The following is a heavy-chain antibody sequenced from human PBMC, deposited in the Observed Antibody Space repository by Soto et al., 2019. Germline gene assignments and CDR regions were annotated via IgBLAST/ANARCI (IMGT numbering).Heavy chain of an antibody. D-gene: IGHD3-22*01. Sequence: ASVKVSCKASGYTFTSYYMNWVRQAPGQGLEWLGIINPSGGYTTYAQRFLGRVTMTSDTSTSTVHMELGSLTSEDTAVYYCFTDRQFRPAYWGQGTLVTVSS. V-gene: IGHV1-46*01. J-gene: IGHJ4*02. CDR1: GYTFTSYY. CDR2: INPSGGYT. CDR3: FTDRQFRPAY.